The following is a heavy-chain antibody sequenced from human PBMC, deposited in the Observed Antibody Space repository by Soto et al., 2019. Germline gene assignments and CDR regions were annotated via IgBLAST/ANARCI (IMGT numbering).Heavy chain of an antibody. CDR3: AGGGGYNNDAFDN. CDR1: RFTFSDYY. Sequence: QVQLVESGGGLVKPGGSLRLSCAASRFTFSDYYMSWIRQAPGKGLEWVSYISSTSIYTNYADSVTGRFTISSDNAKKSLHLQMNSLRAEDMAVYYCAGGGGYNNDAFDNWGQGTMVTVSS. V-gene: IGHV3-11*06. CDR2: ISSTSIYT. J-gene: IGHJ3*02. D-gene: IGHD5-12*01.